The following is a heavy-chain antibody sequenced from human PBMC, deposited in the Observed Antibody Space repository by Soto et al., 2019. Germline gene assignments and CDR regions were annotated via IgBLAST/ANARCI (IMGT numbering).Heavy chain of an antibody. J-gene: IGHJ4*02. V-gene: IGHV2-5*02. CDR3: AHKSLSRAVIYFAY. CDR1: GFSLTTTRVG. CDR2: IYWDDDK. Sequence: QITLKESGPTLVKPTRTLTLTCTFSGFSLTTTRVGVGWIRQPPGKALEWLALIYWDDDKRYNPSLKNRLTITKDTSKNQVVLTMTNMDPVDTATYYCAHKSLSRAVIYFAYWGQGTLVTVSS.